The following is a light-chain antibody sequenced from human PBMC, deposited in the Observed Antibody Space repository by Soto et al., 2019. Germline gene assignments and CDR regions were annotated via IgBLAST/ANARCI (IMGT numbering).Light chain of an antibody. CDR1: QSILHITGETF. V-gene: IGKV2-29*01. J-gene: IGKJ3*01. CDR3: QQYNNWPRT. Sequence: DVVMTQTPLSLSVAPGHPASISCKSSQSILHITGETFLFWYLQKPGQSLQLLIYEVSTRVSGVPDRFSGSRSGTDFTLTISSLQAEDVAVYYCQQYNNWPRTLVPGTKVDI. CDR2: EVS.